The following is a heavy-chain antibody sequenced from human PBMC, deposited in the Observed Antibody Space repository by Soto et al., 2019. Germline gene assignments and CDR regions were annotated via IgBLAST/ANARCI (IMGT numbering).Heavy chain of an antibody. J-gene: IGHJ3*01. CDR2: IYWDDDK. D-gene: IGHD2-21*01. Sequence: QITLKESGPALVKPTETLTLTCTFSGFSLSTSAVGVGWIRQPPGKALEWLAVIYWDDDKTYSPSLNNRLTITKDTSKDQVVLVITNLYPVDTATYYCARREGYCVGTKCQMPAFDFWGQGTMVTVSS. CDR3: ARREGYCVGTKCQMPAFDF. V-gene: IGHV2-5*02. CDR1: GFSLSTSAVG.